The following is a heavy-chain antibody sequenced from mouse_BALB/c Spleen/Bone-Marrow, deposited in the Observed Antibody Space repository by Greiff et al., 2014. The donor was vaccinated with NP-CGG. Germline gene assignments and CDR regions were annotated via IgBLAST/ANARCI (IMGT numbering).Heavy chain of an antibody. V-gene: IGHV5-12*01. Sequence: EVNVVESGGGLVQPGGSLKLSCAPSGFTFSDYYMYWVRQTPEKRLEWVAYISNGGGSTYYPDNVKGRFTISSDTAKNIRYQQMSRLKSEDTSMYYCARRGWYYAMDYWGQGTSVTVSS. J-gene: IGHJ4*01. CDR2: ISNGGGST. D-gene: IGHD2-3*01. CDR3: ARRGWYYAMDY. CDR1: GFTFSDYY.